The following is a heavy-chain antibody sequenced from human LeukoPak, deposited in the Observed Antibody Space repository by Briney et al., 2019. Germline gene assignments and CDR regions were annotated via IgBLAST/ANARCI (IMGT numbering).Heavy chain of an antibody. J-gene: IGHJ4*02. V-gene: IGHV3-30-3*01. CDR1: GFTFSSYA. CDR2: ISYDGSNK. Sequence: PGRSLRLSCAASGFTFSSYAMHWVRQAPGKGLEWVAVISYDGSNKYYADSVKGRFTISRDNSKNTLYLQMNSLRAEDTAVYYCARDQGRIGTTLGYWGQGTLVTVSS. D-gene: IGHD1-7*01. CDR3: ARDQGRIGTTLGY.